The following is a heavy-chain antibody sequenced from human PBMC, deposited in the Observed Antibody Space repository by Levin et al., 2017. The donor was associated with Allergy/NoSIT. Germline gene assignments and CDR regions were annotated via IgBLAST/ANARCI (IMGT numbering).Heavy chain of an antibody. CDR1: GFTFRSSW. Sequence: LSLTCAASGFTFRSSWMHWVRQAPGKGLVWVSRINTDGSTTNYADSVKGRFTISRDNAKNTLYLQMNSLRAEDTAVYYCARALIVGATSGGDYWGQGTLVTVSS. D-gene: IGHD1-26*01. J-gene: IGHJ4*02. CDR2: INTDGSTT. CDR3: ARALIVGATSGGDY. V-gene: IGHV3-74*01.